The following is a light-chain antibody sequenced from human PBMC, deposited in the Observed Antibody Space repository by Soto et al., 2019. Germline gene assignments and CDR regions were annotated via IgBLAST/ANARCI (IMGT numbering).Light chain of an antibody. V-gene: IGLV2-8*01. CDR2: EVN. J-gene: IGLJ2*01. Sequence: QSVLTQPPSTSGSPGHSVTISCTGTSSDVGDYDYVSWYQQPPGKAPKLLIYEVNKRPSGVPDSFSGSTYGNTDSITVSGLQAEDEADYHGSSYAGINNLVFGGGTKLNVL. CDR1: SSDVGDYDY. CDR3: SSYAGINNLV.